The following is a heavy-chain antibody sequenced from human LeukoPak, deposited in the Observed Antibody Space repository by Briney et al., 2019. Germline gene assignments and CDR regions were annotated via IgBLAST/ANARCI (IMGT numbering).Heavy chain of an antibody. D-gene: IGHD4/OR15-4a*01. Sequence: PSDTLSLTCTVSGGSISSYYWSWIRQPPGKGLEWIGYIYYSGSTNYNPSLKSRVTISVDTSKNQFSLKLSSVTAADTAVYYCARGARGPSEYFQHWGQGTLVTVSS. CDR1: GGSISSYY. CDR3: ARGARGPSEYFQH. J-gene: IGHJ1*01. V-gene: IGHV4-59*07. CDR2: IYYSGST.